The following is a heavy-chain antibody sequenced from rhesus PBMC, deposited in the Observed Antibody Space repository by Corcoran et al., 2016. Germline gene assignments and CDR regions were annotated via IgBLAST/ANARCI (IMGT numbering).Heavy chain of an antibody. CDR3: ARQGYTDHLGGLDS. CDR2: VYSITART. CDR1: VGSISGYYT. J-gene: IGHJ6*01. D-gene: IGHD2-39*02. V-gene: IGHV4-143*01. Sequence: QVQLQESGPGLVKPSETLSLPCTVSVGSISGYYTCNWIRQSPGKGLEWIGAVYSITARTNYNPSLKSRVTISKDTSKNQFSLRLTSVTAADTAVYYCARQGYTDHLGGLDSWGQGVVVTVSS.